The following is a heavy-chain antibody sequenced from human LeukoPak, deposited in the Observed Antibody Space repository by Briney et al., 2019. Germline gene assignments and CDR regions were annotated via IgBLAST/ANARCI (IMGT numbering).Heavy chain of an antibody. CDR2: MYYTGTT. V-gene: IGHV4-59*08. D-gene: IGHD5-18*01. CDR1: GGSINSSS. J-gene: IGHJ4*02. CDR3: ARGYTYGDF. Sequence: PSETLSLACSVSGGSINSSSWSWIRQPPGKGLEWIAYMYYTGTTKYNPSLSSRVTISVDASKNQFSLKLTSVTAAGTAVYYCARGYTYGDFWGPGTLVTVSS.